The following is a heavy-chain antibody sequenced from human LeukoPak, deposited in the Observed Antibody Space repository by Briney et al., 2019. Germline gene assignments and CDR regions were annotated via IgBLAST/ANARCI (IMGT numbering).Heavy chain of an antibody. D-gene: IGHD5-18*01. V-gene: IGHV3-53*01. Sequence: GSLRLSCAASGFTVSSNYMSWVRQAPGKGLEWVSVIYSGGSTYYADSVKGRFTISRDNSKNTLYLQMNSLRAEDTAVYYCARHETDTAMVIDYWGQGTLVTVSS. CDR2: IYSGGST. J-gene: IGHJ4*02. CDR1: GFTVSSNY. CDR3: ARHETDTAMVIDY.